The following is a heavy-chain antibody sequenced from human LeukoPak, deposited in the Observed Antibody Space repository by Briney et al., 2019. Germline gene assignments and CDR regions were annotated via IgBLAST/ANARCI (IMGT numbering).Heavy chain of an antibody. CDR2: IYTSGST. J-gene: IGHJ4*02. CDR1: GGSISSYY. D-gene: IGHD3-22*01. Sequence: SETLSLTCTVSGGSISSYYWSWIRQPAGKGLEWIGRIYTSGSTNYNPSLKSRVTKSVDTSKNQFSLKLSSVTAADTAVYYCARDSDYYDKKRVGVTYFDYWGQGTLVTVSS. CDR3: ARDSDYYDKKRVGVTYFDY. V-gene: IGHV4-4*07.